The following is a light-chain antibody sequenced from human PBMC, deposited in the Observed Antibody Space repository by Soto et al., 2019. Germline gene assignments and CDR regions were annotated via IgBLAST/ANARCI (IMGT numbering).Light chain of an antibody. CDR2: DTH. V-gene: IGKV3D-20*01. CDR1: QSLSSNY. J-gene: IGKJ1*01. CDR3: QYYGSTAWT. Sequence: EIVLTQSPATLSLSPGERATLSCGASQSLSSNYLAWYQQRPCQAPRLLIFDTHSKATGISDKVSGSGAGTDFILTISRLDTDNFAEYHSQYYGSTAWTLGQGTKV.